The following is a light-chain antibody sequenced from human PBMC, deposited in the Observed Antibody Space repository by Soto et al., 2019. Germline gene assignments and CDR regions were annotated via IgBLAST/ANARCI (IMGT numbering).Light chain of an antibody. CDR1: QSVSVNS. V-gene: IGKV3-20*01. CDR3: QQYGGSPFT. J-gene: IGKJ3*01. CDR2: AAS. Sequence: EIVLTQSPGTLSLSPGERATLSCRASQSVSVNSLAWYQQKGGQAPRLLIYAASTRATGVPDRFSGSGSGTDFALTISGLETEDFAVYYCQQYGGSPFTFGPGTKWISN.